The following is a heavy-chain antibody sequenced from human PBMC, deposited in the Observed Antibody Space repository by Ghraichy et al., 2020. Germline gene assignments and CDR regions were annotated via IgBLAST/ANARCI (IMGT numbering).Heavy chain of an antibody. V-gene: IGHV3-23*01. D-gene: IGHD2-15*01. J-gene: IGHJ4*02. CDR1: GFIFRTYA. CDR2: ISGSGDRA. Sequence: GGSLRLSCASSGFIFRTYAMSWVRQAPGKGLEWVSVISGSGDRAYYVDSVKGRFTISRDNSKNTLFLQMNSLRAEDTAVYYCAKEGGRLWYFDRWGQGTLVTXAA. CDR3: AKEGGRLWYFDR.